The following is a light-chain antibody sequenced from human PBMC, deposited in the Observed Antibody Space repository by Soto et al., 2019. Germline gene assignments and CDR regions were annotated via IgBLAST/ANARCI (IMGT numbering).Light chain of an antibody. CDR1: SSNIGAHYD. V-gene: IGLV1-40*01. Sequence: QSVLTQSPSVSGAPGQRVTISCTGSSSNIGAHYDVHWYQQLPGTAPKLLIYRNSNRPSGVPDRFSGAKSGTSASLAITGLQAEDEADCYCQSYDSRLSGPVFGGGTQLTVL. CDR2: RNS. J-gene: IGLJ7*01. CDR3: QSYDSRLSGPV.